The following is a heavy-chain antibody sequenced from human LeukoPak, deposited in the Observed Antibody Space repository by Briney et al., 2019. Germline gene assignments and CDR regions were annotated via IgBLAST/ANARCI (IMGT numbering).Heavy chain of an antibody. CDR1: RGSISSGGHY. D-gene: IGHD2-2*01. J-gene: IGHJ3*02. Sequence: SETLSLTCNVSRGSISSGGHYWSWIRQRPGKGLEWMGYTYFTGSTYYNPSLKSRVTISVDTSKNQFSLKLSSVTAADTAVYYCARTSSRADAFDIWGQGTMVTVSS. CDR3: ARTSSRADAFDI. CDR2: TYFTGST. V-gene: IGHV4-30-4*01.